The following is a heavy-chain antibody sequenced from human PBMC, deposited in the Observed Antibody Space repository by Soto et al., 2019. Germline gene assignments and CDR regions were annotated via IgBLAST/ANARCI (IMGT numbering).Heavy chain of an antibody. D-gene: IGHD6-6*01. CDR3: ARSTRSSSADY. V-gene: IGHV4-39*01. J-gene: IGHJ4*02. CDR2: IYYSGST. CDR1: GGSISSSSYY. Sequence: PSETLSLTCTVSGGSISSSSYYWGWIRQPPGKGLEWIGSIYYSGSTYYNPSLKSRVTISVDTSKNQFSLKLSSVTAADTAVYYCARSTRSSSADYWGQGTLVTVSS.